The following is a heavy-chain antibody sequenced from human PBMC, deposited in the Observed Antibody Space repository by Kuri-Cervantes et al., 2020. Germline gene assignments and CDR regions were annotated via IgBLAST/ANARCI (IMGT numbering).Heavy chain of an antibody. V-gene: IGHV3-23*01. D-gene: IGHD3-10*01. CDR1: GFTFSSYA. Sequence: GESLKISCAASGFTFSSYAMSWVRQAPGKGLEWVSAISGSGGSTYYADSVKGRFTISRDNSKNTLYLQMNSLRAEDTAVYYCARGYMVRGVIIRRVDYWGQGTLVTVSS. J-gene: IGHJ4*02. CDR3: ARGYMVRGVIIRRVDY. CDR2: ISGSGGST.